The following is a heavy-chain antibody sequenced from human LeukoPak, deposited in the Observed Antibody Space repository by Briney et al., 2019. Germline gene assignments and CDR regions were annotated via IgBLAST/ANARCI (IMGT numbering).Heavy chain of an antibody. CDR1: GFTFSSYA. D-gene: IGHD3-22*01. Sequence: GGSLRLSCAASGFTFSSYAMHWVRQAPGKGLEWVAVISYDGSNKYYADSVKGRFTISRDNSKNTLYLQMNSLRAEDTAVYYCARDTGYYYDSSGYYYDEVYWGQGTLVTVSS. V-gene: IGHV3-30*04. CDR2: ISYDGSNK. CDR3: ARDTGYYYDSSGYYYDEVY. J-gene: IGHJ4*02.